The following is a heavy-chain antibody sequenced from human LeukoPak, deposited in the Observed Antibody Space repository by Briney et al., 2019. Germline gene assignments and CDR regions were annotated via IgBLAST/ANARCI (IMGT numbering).Heavy chain of an antibody. CDR2: INHRGST. CDR3: ARSWAGMYYPFYYFDY. J-gene: IGHJ4*02. D-gene: IGHD2-8*01. V-gene: IGHV4-34*01. CDR1: GDSFSGYY. Sequence: SETLSLTCAVYGDSFSGYYWSWIRQPPGKGLEWIAEINHRGSTHYNPSLKSRVNISADTSKSQFSLNLDSVTAADTAVYYCARSWAGMYYPFYYFDYWGQGSLVAVSS.